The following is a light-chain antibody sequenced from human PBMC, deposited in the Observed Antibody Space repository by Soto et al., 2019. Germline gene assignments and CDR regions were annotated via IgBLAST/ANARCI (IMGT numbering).Light chain of an antibody. CDR2: RNN. Sequence: PGQRVTISCSGSSSNIGSNYVYWYQQLPGTAPKLLIYRNNQRPSGVPDRFSGSKSGTSASLAISGLRSEDEADYYCAAWDDSLSGLYVFGTGTKVTVL. CDR3: AAWDDSLSGLYV. V-gene: IGLV1-47*01. J-gene: IGLJ1*01. CDR1: SSNIGSNY.